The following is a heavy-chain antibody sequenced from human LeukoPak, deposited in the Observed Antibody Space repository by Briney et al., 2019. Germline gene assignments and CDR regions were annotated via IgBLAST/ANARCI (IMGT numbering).Heavy chain of an antibody. CDR1: GGSISSYY. CDR2: IYYSGST. J-gene: IGHJ6*02. Sequence: PSETLSLTCTVSGGSISSYYWSWIRQPPGKGLEWIGYIYYSGSTNYNPSLKSRVTISVDTSKNQFSLKLSSVTAADTAVYYCARVGTTPRYGMDVWGQGTTVTVSS. D-gene: IGHD1-1*01. CDR3: ARVGTTPRYGMDV. V-gene: IGHV4-59*01.